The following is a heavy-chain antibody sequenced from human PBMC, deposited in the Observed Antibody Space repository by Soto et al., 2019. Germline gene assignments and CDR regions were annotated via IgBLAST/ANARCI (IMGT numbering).Heavy chain of an antibody. D-gene: IGHD2-8*02. J-gene: IGHJ4*02. CDR3: ARDKITGLFDY. CDR2: INHSGST. V-gene: IGHV4-34*01. Sequence: QVQLQQRGAGLLKPSETLSLTCAVYGGSFSGYYWTWIRQPPGTGLEWIGEINHSGSTNYNPSLKSRVTISVDTAKHQFSLTLTSVTAADTAVYYCARDKITGLFDYWGQGTLVTVSS. CDR1: GGSFSGYY.